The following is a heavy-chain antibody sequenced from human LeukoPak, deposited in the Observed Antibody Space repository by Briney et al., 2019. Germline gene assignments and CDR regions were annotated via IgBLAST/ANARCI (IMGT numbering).Heavy chain of an antibody. V-gene: IGHV4-59*11. J-gene: IGHJ4*02. CDR2: IYYSGST. Sequence: SETLSLTCTVSGGSISSHYWSWIRQPPGKGLEWIGYIYYSGSTNYNPSLKSRVTISVDTSKNQFSLKLSSVTAADTAVYYCARGKPTRYWAGKLDYWGQGTLVTVSS. D-gene: IGHD1-14*01. CDR1: GGSISSHY. CDR3: ARGKPTRYWAGKLDY.